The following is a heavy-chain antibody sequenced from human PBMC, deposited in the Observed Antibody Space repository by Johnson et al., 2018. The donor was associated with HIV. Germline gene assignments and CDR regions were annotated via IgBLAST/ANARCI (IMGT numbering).Heavy chain of an antibody. CDR2: IGTAGDR. J-gene: IGHJ3*02. D-gene: IGHD1-20*01. V-gene: IGHV3-13*01. CDR1: RFTFSSYD. Sequence: VQLVESGGGLVQPGGSLRLSCAASRFTFSSYDLHWVRQATGKGLEWVSAIGTAGDRYYPGSVTGRFTISRDNAKNSLYLQMISLRAEDTAVYYCARAPYNWNLGLYGALDMWGQGTMVTVSS. CDR3: ARAPYNWNLGLYGALDM.